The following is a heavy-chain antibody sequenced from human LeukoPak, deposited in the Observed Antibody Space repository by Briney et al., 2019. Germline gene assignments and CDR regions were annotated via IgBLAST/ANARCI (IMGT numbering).Heavy chain of an antibody. D-gene: IGHD1-26*01. Sequence: GGSLRLSCAASGFTFSSYAMHWVRQAPGKGLEWVAVISYDGSNKYYADSVKGRFTISRDNSKNTLYLQMNSLRAEDTAVYYCARYTGATLGGVDYWGQGTLVTVSS. CDR1: GFTFSSYA. CDR3: ARYTGATLGGVDY. J-gene: IGHJ4*02. CDR2: ISYDGSNK. V-gene: IGHV3-30-3*01.